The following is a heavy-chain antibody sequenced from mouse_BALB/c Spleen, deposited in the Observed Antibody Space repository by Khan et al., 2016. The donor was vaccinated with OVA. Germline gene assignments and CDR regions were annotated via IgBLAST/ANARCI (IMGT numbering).Heavy chain of an antibody. CDR3: VREDYGHWYFDV. Sequence: EVELVESGGGLVQPGGSRKLSCAASGFTFSSFGMHWVRQAPEKGLEWVAYISSGSNTIHYADTVKGRFTISRDKPYKTPFLQMTSLKSEDKAMLYCVREDYGHWYFDVWGAGTTVTVSS. D-gene: IGHD1-1*02. J-gene: IGHJ1*01. CDR1: GFTFSSFG. V-gene: IGHV5-17*02. CDR2: ISSGSNTI.